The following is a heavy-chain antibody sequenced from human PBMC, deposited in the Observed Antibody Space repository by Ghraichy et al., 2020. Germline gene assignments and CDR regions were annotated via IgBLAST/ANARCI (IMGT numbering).Heavy chain of an antibody. CDR1: GFTFSSYG. Sequence: GESLNISCAASGFTFSSYGMHWVHQAPGKGLEWVAVIWYDGSNKYYADSVKGRFTISRDNSKNTLYLQMNSLRAEDTAVYYCARDSEKLRYFDHPAAFDIWGQGTMVTVSS. J-gene: IGHJ3*02. V-gene: IGHV3-33*01. CDR2: IWYDGSNK. CDR3: ARDSEKLRYFDHPAAFDI. D-gene: IGHD3-9*01.